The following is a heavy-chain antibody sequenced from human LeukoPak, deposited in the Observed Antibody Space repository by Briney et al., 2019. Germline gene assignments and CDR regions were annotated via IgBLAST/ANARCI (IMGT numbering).Heavy chain of an antibody. J-gene: IGHJ5*02. CDR2: INHSGST. D-gene: IGHD5-12*01. CDR3: ARDGDSGYDWAVWFDP. Sequence: KASETLSLTCAVYGGSFSGYYWSWIRQPPGKGLEWIGEINHSGSTNYNPSLKSRVTISVDTSKNQFSLKLSSVTAADTAVYYCARDGDSGYDWAVWFDPWGQGTLVTVSS. V-gene: IGHV4-34*01. CDR1: GGSFSGYY.